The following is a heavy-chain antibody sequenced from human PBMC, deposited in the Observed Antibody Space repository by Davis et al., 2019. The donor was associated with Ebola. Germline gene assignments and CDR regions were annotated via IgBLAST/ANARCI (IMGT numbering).Heavy chain of an antibody. CDR2: IYPGDSDT. J-gene: IGHJ6*02. CDR3: ARSKQQPVGVSYYYYGMDV. V-gene: IGHV5-51*01. Sequence: GESLKISCKGSGYSFTSYWIGWVRQMPGKGLEWMGIIYPGDSDTRYSPSFQGQVTISADKSISTAYLQWSSLKASDTAMYYCARSKQQPVGVSYYYYGMDVWGQGTTVTVSS. D-gene: IGHD6-13*01. CDR1: GYSFTSYW.